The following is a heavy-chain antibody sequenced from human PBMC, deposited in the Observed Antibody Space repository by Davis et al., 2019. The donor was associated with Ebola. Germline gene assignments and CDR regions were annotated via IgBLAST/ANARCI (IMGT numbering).Heavy chain of an antibody. CDR3: VRDSDSSSY. Sequence: MPSETLSLTCTVSGGSTSSHYWSWIRQPPGKGLELIGYIYNSGSTKYNPSLKSRVTISVDTAKNQFSLKLSSVTAADTAVYYCVRDSDSSSYWGQGTLVTVSS. CDR1: GGSTSSHY. J-gene: IGHJ4*02. D-gene: IGHD6-13*01. CDR2: IYNSGST. V-gene: IGHV4-4*08.